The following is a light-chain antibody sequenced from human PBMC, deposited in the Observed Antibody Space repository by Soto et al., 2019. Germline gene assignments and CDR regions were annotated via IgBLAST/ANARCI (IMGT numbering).Light chain of an antibody. CDR1: SSDVGGYNY. Sequence: QSALTQPRSGSGSPGQSVAISCTGTSSDVGGYNYVSWYQQHPGKAPKVMIYDVSKRPSGVPDRFSGSKSGNTASLTISGLQAEDEADYYCCSYAGDPYVFGTGTKVT. CDR2: DVS. V-gene: IGLV2-11*01. J-gene: IGLJ1*01. CDR3: CSYAGDPYV.